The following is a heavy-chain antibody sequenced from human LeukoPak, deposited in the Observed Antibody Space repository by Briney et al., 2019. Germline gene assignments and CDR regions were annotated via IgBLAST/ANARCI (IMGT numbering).Heavy chain of an antibody. D-gene: IGHD6-6*01. CDR3: ARGLRVAARPTGWFDP. CDR2: IYYRGST. Sequence: SETLSLTCTVSGGSISSYYWSWIRQPPGRGLEWIGYIYYRGSTNYNPSLKSRVTISVDTSKNQFSLKLSSVTAADTAVYYCARGLRVAARPTGWFDPWGQGTLVTVSS. CDR1: GGSISSYY. V-gene: IGHV4-59*01. J-gene: IGHJ5*02.